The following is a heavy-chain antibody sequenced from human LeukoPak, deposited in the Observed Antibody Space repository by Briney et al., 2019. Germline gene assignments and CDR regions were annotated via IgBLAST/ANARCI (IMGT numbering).Heavy chain of an antibody. CDR3: ARQGYCSSTSCRWWFDP. CDR2: INPNSGGT. D-gene: IGHD2-2*01. Sequence: ASVKVSRKASGYTFTGYYMHWVRQAPGQGLEWMGWINPNSGGTNYAQKFQGRVTMTRDTSISTAYMELSRLRSDDTAVYYCARQGYCSSTSCRWWFDPWGQGTLVTVSS. J-gene: IGHJ5*02. CDR1: GYTFTGYY. V-gene: IGHV1-2*02.